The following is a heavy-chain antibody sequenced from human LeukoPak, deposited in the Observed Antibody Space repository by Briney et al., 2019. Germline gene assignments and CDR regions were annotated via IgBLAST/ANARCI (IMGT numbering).Heavy chain of an antibody. J-gene: IGHJ5*02. Sequence: GASVKVSCKVFGYTLTELSIHWVRQAPGQGLEWMGWISAYNGNTNYAQKLQGRVTMTSDTSTSTAYMELRSLRSDDTAVYYCARAPVVVVPAAMWFDPWGQGTLVTVSS. D-gene: IGHD2-2*01. CDR1: GYTLTELS. CDR2: ISAYNGNT. CDR3: ARAPVVVVPAAMWFDP. V-gene: IGHV1-18*01.